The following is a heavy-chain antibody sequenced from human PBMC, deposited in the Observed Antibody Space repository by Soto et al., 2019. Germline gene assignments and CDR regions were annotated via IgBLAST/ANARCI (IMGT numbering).Heavy chain of an antibody. CDR1: GYTLTSYY. V-gene: IGHV1-2*02. Sequence: APVKVSCKASGYTLTSYYMHWVRQAPGQGLEWMGWINPNSGGTNYAQKFQARVTMTRDTPISTAYMELSRLRSDDTAVYYCAREMGRRYCSSTSCRTKYYDGMDVWGQGTTGTVSS. CDR3: AREMGRRYCSSTSCRTKYYDGMDV. J-gene: IGHJ6*02. CDR2: INPNSGGT. D-gene: IGHD2-2*01.